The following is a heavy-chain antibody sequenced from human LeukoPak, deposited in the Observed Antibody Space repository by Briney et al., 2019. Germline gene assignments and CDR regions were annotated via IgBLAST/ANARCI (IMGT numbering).Heavy chain of an antibody. V-gene: IGHV4-4*02. CDR3: ARGDTAMVTSYFDY. Sequence: SGTLSLTCAVSGGSISSSNWWSWVRQPPGKGLEWIGEIYHSGSTNHNPSLKSRVTISVDRSKNQFSLKLSSVTAADTAVYYCARGDTAMVTSYFDYWGQGTLVTVSS. CDR2: IYHSGST. CDR1: GGSISSSNW. J-gene: IGHJ4*02. D-gene: IGHD5-18*01.